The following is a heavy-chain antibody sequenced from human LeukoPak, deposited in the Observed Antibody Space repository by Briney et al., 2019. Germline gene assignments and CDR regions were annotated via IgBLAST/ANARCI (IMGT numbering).Heavy chain of an antibody. CDR2: ISTSSSYT. CDR3: ARESFRVAVGGTRVDY. V-gene: IGHV3-21*01. Sequence: GGSLRLSCAASGITFNSYTMNWVRQAPGKGLEWVSFISTSSSYTYYADSVKGRFTISRDNAKNSLFLQMNSLRAEDTAVYYCARESFRVAVGGTRVDYWGQGTLVTVSS. CDR1: GITFNSYT. J-gene: IGHJ4*02. D-gene: IGHD6-13*01.